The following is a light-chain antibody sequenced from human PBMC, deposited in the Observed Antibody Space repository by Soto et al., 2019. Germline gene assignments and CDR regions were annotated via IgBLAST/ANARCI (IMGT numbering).Light chain of an antibody. CDR3: SSYTTSNTWV. CDR1: SSDIGDYNF. CDR2: AVS. Sequence: QSALTQAASVSGSPGRSITISCTGTSSDIGDYNFVSWYQQHPGEAPKVMIYAVSNRPSGVSNRFSGSKSGNTASLTISGLQTEDEADYYCSSYTTSNTWVFGGGTKLTVL. J-gene: IGLJ3*02. V-gene: IGLV2-14*01.